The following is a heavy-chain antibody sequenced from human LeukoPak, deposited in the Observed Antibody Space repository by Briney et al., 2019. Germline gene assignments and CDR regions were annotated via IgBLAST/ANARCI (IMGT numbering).Heavy chain of an antibody. J-gene: IGHJ4*02. CDR2: ISSSSSYI. CDR1: GFTFSSYS. CDR3: AREVSRYYYDSSGYREG. D-gene: IGHD3-22*01. Sequence: PGGSLRLSCAASGFTFSSYSMNWVRQAPGKGLEWVSSISSSSSYIYYADSVKGRFTISRDNAKNSLYLQMNSLRAEDTAVYYCAREVSRYYYDSSGYREGRDQGTLVTVSS. V-gene: IGHV3-21*01.